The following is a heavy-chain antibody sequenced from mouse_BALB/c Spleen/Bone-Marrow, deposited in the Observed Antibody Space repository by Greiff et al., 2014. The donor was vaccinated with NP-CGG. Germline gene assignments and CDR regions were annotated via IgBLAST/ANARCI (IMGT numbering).Heavy chain of an antibody. CDR1: GYTFTSYW. D-gene: IGHD1-1*01. Sequence: DLVKPGASVKLSCKASGYTFTSYWINWIKPRPGQGLEWIGRIPPGSGTTYYNEMFKGKATLTVDTSSTTAYIQLSSLSSEDSAVDCCARGSYYYGSSSPGFAYWGQGTLVTVSA. CDR2: IPPGSGTT. CDR3: ARGSYYYGSSSPGFAY. J-gene: IGHJ3*01. V-gene: IGHV1S41*01.